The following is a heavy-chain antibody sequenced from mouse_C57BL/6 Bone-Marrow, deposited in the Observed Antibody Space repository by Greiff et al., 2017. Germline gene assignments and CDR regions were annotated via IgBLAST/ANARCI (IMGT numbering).Heavy chain of an antibody. CDR3: AREGYGFDD. J-gene: IGHJ2*01. V-gene: IGHV1-82*01. CDR1: GYAFSSSW. Sequence: VQLQPSGPGLVKPGASVKISCTASGYAFSSSWMYWVKQRPGKSLEWIGRIYPGDGDTNYNGKFKGKATLTADKSTSTAYMQHSSLTSEDTAVYFCAREGYGFDDWGQGTTVTVSS. D-gene: IGHD3-2*02. CDR2: IYPGDGDT.